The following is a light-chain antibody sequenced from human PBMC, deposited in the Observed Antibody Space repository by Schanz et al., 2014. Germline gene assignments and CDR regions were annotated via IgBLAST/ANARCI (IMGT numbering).Light chain of an antibody. CDR3: QQAISFPVT. CDR2: AAS. Sequence: DIQMTQSPSSLSASVGDRVTVTCQASQDITNYLNWYQQKPGKAPKLLIYAASSLQSGVPSRFSGSGSGTDFTLTITSLQPEDSATYYCQQAISFPVTFGGGTKVEIK. CDR1: QDITNY. J-gene: IGKJ4*01. V-gene: IGKV1-12*01.